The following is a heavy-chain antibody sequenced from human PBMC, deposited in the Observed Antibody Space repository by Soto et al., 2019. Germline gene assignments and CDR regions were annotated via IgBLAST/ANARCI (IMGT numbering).Heavy chain of an antibody. D-gene: IGHD6-13*01. CDR3: TSSKQLDYYYYCMDV. V-gene: IGHV3-49*04. CDR2: IRSKAYGGTT. Sequence: PGGSLRLSCTASGFTFGDYAMSWVRQAPGKGLEWVGFIRSKAYGGTTEYAASVKGRFTISRDDSKSIAYLQMNSLKTEDRAVYYCTSSKQLDYYYYCMDVWGQGTTVTVSS. CDR1: GFTFGDYA. J-gene: IGHJ6*02.